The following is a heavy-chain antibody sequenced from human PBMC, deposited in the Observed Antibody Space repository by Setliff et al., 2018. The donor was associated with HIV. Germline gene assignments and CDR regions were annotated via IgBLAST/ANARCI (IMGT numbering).Heavy chain of an antibody. CDR1: GGSISSYY. J-gene: IGHJ4*02. V-gene: IGHV4-59*08. D-gene: IGHD2-2*01. Sequence: SETLSLTCTVSGGSISSYYWSVFRQPPGKGLEWIGNFYYSGSSHYSPSLKSRVTISVDTSKNQFSLKLISVSAADTAVYYCAKLLPAADMAREIDSWGQGTLVTVSS. CDR2: FYYSGSS. CDR3: AKLLPAADMAREIDS.